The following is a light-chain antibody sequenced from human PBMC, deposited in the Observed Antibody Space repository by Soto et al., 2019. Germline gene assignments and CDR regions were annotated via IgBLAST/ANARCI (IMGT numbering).Light chain of an antibody. CDR1: QSVSST. CDR3: QQYNNWPPHT. J-gene: IGKJ2*01. Sequence: EIVMTQSPATLSLSPGERATLSCRASQSVSSTFAWYQQKPGQAPRLLIYGASTRATGIPARFSGSGSGTEFTLTISSLQSEDFAVYYCQQYNNWPPHTFGQGTKLEIK. CDR2: GAS. V-gene: IGKV3-15*01.